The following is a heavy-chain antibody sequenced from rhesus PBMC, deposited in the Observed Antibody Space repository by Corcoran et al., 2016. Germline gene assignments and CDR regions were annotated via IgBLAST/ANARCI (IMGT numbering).Heavy chain of an antibody. Sequence: QLQLQESGPGLVKPSETLSLTCAFSGGSISSYYCSWIRQPPGKGQEWLGRISGSGTSTDYNPSLKSRVTSSTDTSKNQFSLKLSSVTAADTAVYYCARGSSGWYGYFEFWGQGALVTVSS. J-gene: IGHJ1*01. CDR3: ARGSSGWYGYFEF. CDR1: GGSISSYY. CDR2: ISGSGTST. V-gene: IGHV4-173*01. D-gene: IGHD6-31*01.